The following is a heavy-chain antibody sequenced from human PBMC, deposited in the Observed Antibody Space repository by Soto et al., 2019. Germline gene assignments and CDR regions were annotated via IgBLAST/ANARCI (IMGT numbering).Heavy chain of an antibody. CDR3: AREGGYSGYDSRFDY. CDR2: IIPIFGTA. D-gene: IGHD5-12*01. CDR1: GGTFSSYA. Sequence: GASVKVSCKASGGTFSSYAISWVRQAPGQGLEWMGGIIPIFGTANYAQKFQGRVTITADESTSTAYMELSSLRSEDTAVYYCAREGGYSGYDSRFDYWGQGTLVTVSS. J-gene: IGHJ4*02. V-gene: IGHV1-69*13.